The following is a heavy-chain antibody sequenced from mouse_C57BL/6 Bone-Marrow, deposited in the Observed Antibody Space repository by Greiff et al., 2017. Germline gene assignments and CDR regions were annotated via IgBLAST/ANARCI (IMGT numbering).Heavy chain of an antibody. CDR2: IDPSDSYT. D-gene: IGHD6-5*01. Sequence: VQLQQPGAELVMPGASVKLSCKASGYTFTSYWMHWVKQRPGQGLEWIGEIDPSDSYTNSNQKFKGRSTLTVDKSSSTAYMQLSSLTSEDSAVYYCARWGAYIWYFDVWGTGTTVTVSS. V-gene: IGHV1-69*01. CDR1: GYTFTSYW. J-gene: IGHJ1*03. CDR3: ARWGAYIWYFDV.